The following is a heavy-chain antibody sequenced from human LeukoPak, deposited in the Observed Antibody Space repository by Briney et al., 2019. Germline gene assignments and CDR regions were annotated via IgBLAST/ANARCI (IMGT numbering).Heavy chain of an antibody. J-gene: IGHJ6*04. CDR1: GFTFSDYY. CDR2: ISSSSSYT. V-gene: IGHV3-11*06. CDR3: ARDQLLWLGELWDYYYGMDV. D-gene: IGHD3-10*01. Sequence: GGSLRLSCAASGFTFSDYYMSWIRQAPGKGLEWVSYISSSSSYTNYADSVKGRFTISRDNAKNSLYLQMNSLRAEDTAVYYCARDQLLWLGELWDYYYGMDVWGKGTTVTVSS.